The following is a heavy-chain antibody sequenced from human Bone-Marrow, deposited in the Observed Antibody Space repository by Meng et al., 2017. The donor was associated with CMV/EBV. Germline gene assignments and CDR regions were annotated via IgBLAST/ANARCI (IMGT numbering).Heavy chain of an antibody. CDR3: ARDGHSVSPGDY. J-gene: IGHJ4*02. CDR2: MNPNSGNT. CDR1: GYTFTSYD. D-gene: IGHD5/OR15-5a*01. V-gene: IGHV1-8*03. Sequence: ASVKLFCKASGYTFTSYDINWVRQATGQGLEWMGWMNPNSGNTGYAQKFQGRVTITRNTSISTAYMELSSLRSEDTAVYYWARDGHSVSPGDYSGQGTLVTVSS.